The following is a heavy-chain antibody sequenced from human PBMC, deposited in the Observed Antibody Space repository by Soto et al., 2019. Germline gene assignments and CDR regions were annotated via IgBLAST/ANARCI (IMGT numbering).Heavy chain of an antibody. CDR3: ARLQGVYYYGMDV. D-gene: IGHD3-16*01. Sequence: SETLSLTCTVSGGSISSSSYYWGWIRQPPGKGLEWIGSIYYSGSTYYNPSLKSRVTISVDTSKNQFSLKLSSVTAADTAVYYCARLQGVYYYGMDVWGQGTTVTVSS. V-gene: IGHV4-39*01. CDR1: GGSISSSSYY. CDR2: IYYSGST. J-gene: IGHJ6*02.